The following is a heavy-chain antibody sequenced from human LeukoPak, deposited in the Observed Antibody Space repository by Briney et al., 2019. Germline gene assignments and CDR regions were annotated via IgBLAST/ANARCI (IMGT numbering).Heavy chain of an antibody. CDR1: GYTFTSYY. CDR3: ARDRLAVAGIGLDYYYMDV. CDR2: INPSGGST. V-gene: IGHV1-46*01. D-gene: IGHD6-19*01. Sequence: ASVKVSCKTSGYTFTSYYMHWVRQAPGQGLEWMGIINPSGGSTSYAQKFQGRVTMTRDMSTSTVYMELSSLRSEDTAVYYCARDRLAVAGIGLDYYYMDVWGKGTTVTVSS. J-gene: IGHJ6*03.